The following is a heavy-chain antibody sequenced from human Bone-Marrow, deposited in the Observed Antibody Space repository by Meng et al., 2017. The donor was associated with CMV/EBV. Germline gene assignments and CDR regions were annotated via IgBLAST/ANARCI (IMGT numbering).Heavy chain of an antibody. D-gene: IGHD3-16*02. Sequence: GESLKISCVGSGFTFGGYCMNWVRQAPGEALEWVSSISGRSEYILYGDSVKGRFTISRDNAKNSLFLEMNSLRAEDTAVYYCAIWETVSYTSDFDYWGQGTLVTVSS. CDR1: GFTFGGYC. CDR2: ISGRSEYI. J-gene: IGHJ4*02. V-gene: IGHV3-21*01. CDR3: AIWETVSYTSDFDY.